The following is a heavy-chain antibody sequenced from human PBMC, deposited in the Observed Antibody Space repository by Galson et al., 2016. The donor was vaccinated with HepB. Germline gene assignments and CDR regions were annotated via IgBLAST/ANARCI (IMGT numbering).Heavy chain of an antibody. Sequence: TLSLTCAVSGGSISSGGYSWSWIRQPPGKGLEWIGYIYHTGSTYYNPSLESRVTISVDRSKNQFSLKLTSVTVADTAVYYCARGKGRGGVDDWGQGTLVTVSS. CDR1: GGSISSGGYS. CDR2: IYHTGST. D-gene: IGHD3-10*01. J-gene: IGHJ4*02. CDR3: ARGKGRGGVDD. V-gene: IGHV4-30-2*01.